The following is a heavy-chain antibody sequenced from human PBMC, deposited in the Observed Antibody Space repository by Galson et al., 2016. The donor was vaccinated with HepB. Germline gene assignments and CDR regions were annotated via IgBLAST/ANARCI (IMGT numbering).Heavy chain of an antibody. Sequence: SLRLSCAASGFTFSSYAMHWVRQAPGKGLEWVSGISGSGGSTYYADSVKGRFTISRDNSKNTLYVQMNSLRAEDTAVYYCAKGYGLFDYWGQGTLVTVSS. V-gene: IGHV3-23*01. J-gene: IGHJ4*02. D-gene: IGHD1-14*01. CDR2: ISGSGGST. CDR3: AKGYGLFDY. CDR1: GFTFSSYA.